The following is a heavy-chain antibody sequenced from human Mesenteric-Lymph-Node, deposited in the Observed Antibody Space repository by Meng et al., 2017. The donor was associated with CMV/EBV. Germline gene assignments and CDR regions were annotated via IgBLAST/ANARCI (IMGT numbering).Heavy chain of an antibody. CDR1: GGSFSGYY. CDR2: INHSGST. CDR3: ARHQRWLKSEGGFNY. V-gene: IGHV4-34*01. D-gene: IGHD4-23*01. Sequence: GQVQQWGGGLLKPSETLARPCAVYGGSFSGYYWSWIRQPPGKGLEWIGEINHSGSTNYNPSLKSRVTISVDTSKNQFSLKLSSVTAADTAVYYCARHQRWLKSEGGFNYWGQGTLVTVSS. J-gene: IGHJ4*02.